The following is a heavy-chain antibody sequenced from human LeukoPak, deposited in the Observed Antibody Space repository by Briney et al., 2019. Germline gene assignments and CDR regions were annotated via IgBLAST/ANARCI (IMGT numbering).Heavy chain of an antibody. J-gene: IGHJ6*02. CDR3: ARRDSSGYFYYYYGMDV. D-gene: IGHD3-22*01. V-gene: IGHV1-8*01. Sequence: ASVKVSCKASGYTFTSYDINWVRQATGQGLEWMGWMNPNSGNTGYAQKFQGRVTMTRNTSISTAYMELGSLRSEDTAVYYCARRDSSGYFYYYYGMDVWGQGTTVTVSS. CDR2: MNPNSGNT. CDR1: GYTFTSYD.